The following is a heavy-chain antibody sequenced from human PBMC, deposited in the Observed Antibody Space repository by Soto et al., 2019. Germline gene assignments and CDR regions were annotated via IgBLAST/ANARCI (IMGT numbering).Heavy chain of an antibody. D-gene: IGHD3-10*01. J-gene: IGHJ3*02. CDR2: IYYSGST. V-gene: IGHV4-31*03. CDR1: GCSISSGCYY. Sequence: SETLSLTCPVSGCSISSGCYYWRWIRQHPGNCLEWIGYIYYSGSTYYNPSLKSRVTISVDTSKNQFSLKLSSVTAADTAVYYCARDLYCSGIFSSSGPTYAFDIWGQGTMVTVSS. CDR3: ARDLYCSGIFSSSGPTYAFDI.